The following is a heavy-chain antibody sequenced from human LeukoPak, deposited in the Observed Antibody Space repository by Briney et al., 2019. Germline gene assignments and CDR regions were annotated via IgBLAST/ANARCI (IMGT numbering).Heavy chain of an antibody. Sequence: PGRSLRLSCAASGFTFNSNVMHWVRQAPGKGLEWVAVISYDGSDKYYTDSVKGRFTISRDNSKNILYLQMNSLRAEDTAVYYCARASTWVPGKDSSGYYYPYAFDLWGQGTMVTVSS. V-gene: IGHV3-30-3*01. CDR3: ARASTWVPGKDSSGYYYPYAFDL. J-gene: IGHJ3*01. CDR2: ISYDGSDK. CDR1: GFTFNSNV. D-gene: IGHD3-22*01.